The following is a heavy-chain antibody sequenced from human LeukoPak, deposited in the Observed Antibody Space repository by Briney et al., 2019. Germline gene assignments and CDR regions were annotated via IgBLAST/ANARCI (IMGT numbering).Heavy chain of an antibody. CDR1: GFTFRSYE. V-gene: IGHV3-48*03. J-gene: IGHJ3*02. D-gene: IGHD3-3*01. Sequence: GGSLRLSCAASGFTFRSYEMNWVRQAPGKGLEWVSYISGSGSTSYYADSVKGRFTISRDNSKNTLYLQMNSLRAEDTAVYYCARDPVGFWSGYPTAHDAFDIWGQGTMVTVSS. CDR3: ARDPVGFWSGYPTAHDAFDI. CDR2: ISGSGSTS.